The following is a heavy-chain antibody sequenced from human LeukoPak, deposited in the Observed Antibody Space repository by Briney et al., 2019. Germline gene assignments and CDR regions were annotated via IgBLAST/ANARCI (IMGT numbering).Heavy chain of an antibody. V-gene: IGHV1-46*01. J-gene: IGHJ6*02. CDR2: INPSGGST. CDR3: ARYYYDSSGYLKRADYGMDV. D-gene: IGHD3-22*01. Sequence: GASVKVSCKASGYTFTSYYMHWVRQAPGQGLEWMGIINPSGGSTSYAQKFQGRVTMTRDTSTSTVYMELSSLRSEDTAVYYCARYYYDSSGYLKRADYGMDVWGQGTTVTVSS. CDR1: GYTFTSYY.